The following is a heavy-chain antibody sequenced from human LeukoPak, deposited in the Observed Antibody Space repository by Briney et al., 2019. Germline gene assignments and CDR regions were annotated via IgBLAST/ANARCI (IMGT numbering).Heavy chain of an antibody. J-gene: IGHJ3*02. CDR1: GFTFSSYW. D-gene: IGHD2-21*02. CDR3: ARDPGSYCGGGCYSRGAFDI. V-gene: IGHV3-21*01. CDR2: ITNVSTYI. Sequence: GGSLRLSCAASGFTFSSYWMNWVRQAPGRGLEWVSAITNVSTYIYYADSVRGRFTISRDNAKNSLYLQMNSLRAEDTAVYYCARDPGSYCGGGCYSRGAFDIWGQGTMVTVSS.